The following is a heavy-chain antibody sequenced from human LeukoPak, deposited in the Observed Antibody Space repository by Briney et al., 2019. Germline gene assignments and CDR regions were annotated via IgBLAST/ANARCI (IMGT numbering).Heavy chain of an antibody. CDR2: ISGSDYST. V-gene: IGHV3-23*01. D-gene: IGHD5-24*01. J-gene: IGHJ5*02. CDR3: AKQFVDV. Sequence: GGSLRLSCAASGFTFSIYAMSWVRQAPGKGLEWVSAISGSDYSTYYADSVKGRFTISRDNSRNTLYLQMISLRAEDTAVYYCAKQFVDVWGQGTLVTVSS. CDR1: GFTFSIYA.